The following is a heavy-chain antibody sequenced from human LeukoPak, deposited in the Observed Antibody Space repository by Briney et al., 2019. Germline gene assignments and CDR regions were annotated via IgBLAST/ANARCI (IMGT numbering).Heavy chain of an antibody. D-gene: IGHD4-23*01. Sequence: TGGSLRLSCAASGFKFDDYTMHWVRQVPGKGLEWISLISWDGDRTFYGGSVQGRFTISRDNRKSSLYLEMNSLTTDDAAFYYCARAYGGNSYFFDFWGQGSLVTVSS. CDR3: ARAYGGNSYFFDF. V-gene: IGHV3-43*01. CDR1: GFKFDDYT. CDR2: ISWDGDRT. J-gene: IGHJ4*02.